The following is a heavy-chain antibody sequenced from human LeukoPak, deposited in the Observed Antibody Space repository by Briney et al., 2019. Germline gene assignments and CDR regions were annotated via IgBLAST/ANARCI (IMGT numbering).Heavy chain of an antibody. V-gene: IGHV3-15*01. CDR1: GFTLSNAW. CDR2: IKSKTNGETR. J-gene: IGHJ4*02. Sequence: KSGGSLRLSCAASGFTLSNAWMNRVRQAPGKGLEWVGLIKSKTNGETRDYAAPVKGRFTISRDDSDNTLYLQMNSLKNEDTAVYYCARGRNSFDYWGQGILVTVSS. CDR3: ARGRNSFDY. D-gene: IGHD3-16*01.